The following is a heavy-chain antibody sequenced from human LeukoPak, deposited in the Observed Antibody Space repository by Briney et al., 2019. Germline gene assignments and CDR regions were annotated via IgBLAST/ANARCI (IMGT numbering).Heavy chain of an antibody. J-gene: IGHJ5*02. CDR1: GGSFSSYY. CDR3: ARLVKAITFGGVIVPNWFDP. CDR2: LYYSGST. V-gene: IGHV4-39*01. Sequence: SETLSLTCAVYGGSFSSYYWGWIRQPPGKGLEWIGSLYYSGSTYYNPSLKSRVSISVDTSKNQFSLKLSSVTAADTAVYYCARLVKAITFGGVIVPNWFDPWGQGTLVTVSS. D-gene: IGHD3-16*02.